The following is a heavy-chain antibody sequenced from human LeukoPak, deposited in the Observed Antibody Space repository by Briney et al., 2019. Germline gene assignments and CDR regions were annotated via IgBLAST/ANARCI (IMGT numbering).Heavy chain of an antibody. Sequence: PGGSLRLSCAASGFTFSSYAMHWVRQALGKGLEWVAVISYDGSNKYYADSVKGRFTISRDNSKNTLYLQMNSLRAEDTAVYYCASRTGDSRPFDYWGQGTLVTVSS. CDR1: GFTFSSYA. CDR3: ASRTGDSRPFDY. V-gene: IGHV3-30-3*01. CDR2: ISYDGSNK. D-gene: IGHD2-21*02. J-gene: IGHJ4*02.